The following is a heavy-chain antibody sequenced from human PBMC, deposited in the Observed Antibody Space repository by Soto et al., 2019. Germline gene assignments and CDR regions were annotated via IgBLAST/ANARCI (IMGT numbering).Heavy chain of an antibody. D-gene: IGHD6-13*01. CDR3: ARLSGSSWYYFDY. CDR1: GYFFIRYW. J-gene: IGHJ4*02. CDR2: IYPGDSDT. Sequence: GQTLKIFYECSGYFFIRYWFCWVSQLPGKGLEWMGIIYPGDSDTRYSPSFQGQVTISVDKSISTAYLQWNSLKASDTAMYYCARLSGSSWYYFDYWGQGTLVTVSS. V-gene: IGHV5-51*01.